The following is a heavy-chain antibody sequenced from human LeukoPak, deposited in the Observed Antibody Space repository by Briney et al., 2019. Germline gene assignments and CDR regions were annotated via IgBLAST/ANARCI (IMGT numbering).Heavy chain of an antibody. Sequence: GGSLRLSCAASGFTFSSDGMHWVRQAPGKGLEWVAFIRDDGSNKYYADSVKGRFTISRDNSRNTLYLQMNSLRAEDTAVYYCAKGRGWYFDYWGQGTLVTVSS. D-gene: IGHD6-19*01. V-gene: IGHV3-30*02. CDR1: GFTFSSDG. J-gene: IGHJ4*02. CDR2: IRDDGSNK. CDR3: AKGRGWYFDY.